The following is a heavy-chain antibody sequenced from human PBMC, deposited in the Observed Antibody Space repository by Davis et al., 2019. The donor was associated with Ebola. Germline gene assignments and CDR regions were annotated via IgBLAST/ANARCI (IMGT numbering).Heavy chain of an antibody. Sequence: DYYWSWIRQPPGKGLEWIGYIYYSGSTYYNPSLKSRVTISVDTSKNQFSLKLSSVTAADTAVYYCARGLSSGYYYYFDYWGQGTLVTVSS. V-gene: IGHV4-30-4*01. D-gene: IGHD3-22*01. J-gene: IGHJ4*02. CDR1: DYY. CDR3: ARGLSSGYYYYFDY. CDR2: IYYSGST.